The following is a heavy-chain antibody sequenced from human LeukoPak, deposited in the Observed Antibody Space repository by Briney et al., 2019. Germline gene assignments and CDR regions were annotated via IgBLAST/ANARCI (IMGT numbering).Heavy chain of an antibody. D-gene: IGHD1-26*01. CDR1: GFIFSTHC. J-gene: IGHJ4*02. V-gene: IGHV3-7*01. CDR3: AKWELYSGFYYIDY. CDR2: IKEDGSEK. Sequence: GGSLRLSCVASGFIFSTHCMGWVRQAPGKGLEWVANIKEDGSEKYYVDSVKGRFTISRDNAKNSLYLQMNSLRAEDTAVYYCAKWELYSGFYYIDYWGQGTLATVSS.